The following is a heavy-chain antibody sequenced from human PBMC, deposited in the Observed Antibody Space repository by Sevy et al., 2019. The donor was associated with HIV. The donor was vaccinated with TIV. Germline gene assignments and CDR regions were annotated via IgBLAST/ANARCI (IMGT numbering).Heavy chain of an antibody. Sequence: GGSLRLSCAASGFTFSKYWMSWVRPAPGKGLEWVANINQDGSEKYYVDSVKGRFTISRDNGKNSLYLQMNSLRAEDTAVYYCARETGSSHFDYWGQGTLVTVSS. V-gene: IGHV3-7*01. CDR1: GFTFSKYW. CDR2: INQDGSEK. D-gene: IGHD3-10*01. J-gene: IGHJ4*02. CDR3: ARETGSSHFDY.